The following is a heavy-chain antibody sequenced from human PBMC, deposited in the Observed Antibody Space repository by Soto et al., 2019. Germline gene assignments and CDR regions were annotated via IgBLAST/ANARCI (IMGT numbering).Heavy chain of an antibody. CDR1: GGSISSGGYY. CDR2: IYYSGST. CDR3: ARGSYDFWSGYYHAHFDY. V-gene: IGHV4-31*03. Sequence: SETLSLTCTVSGGSISSGGYYWSWIRQHPGKGLEWIGYIYYSGSTYYNPSLKSRVTISVDTSKNQFSLKLSSVTAADTAVYYCARGSYDFWSGYYHAHFDYWGQGTLVTVSS. J-gene: IGHJ4*02. D-gene: IGHD3-3*01.